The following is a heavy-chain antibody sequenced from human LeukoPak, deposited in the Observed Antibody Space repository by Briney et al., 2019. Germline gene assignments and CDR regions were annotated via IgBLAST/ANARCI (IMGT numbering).Heavy chain of an antibody. Sequence: GASVKVSCKASGYSFTSYWIGWVRQMPGKGLEWMGIIYPGDSDTRYSPSFQGQVTISADKSISTAYLQWSSLKASDTAMYYCASLLGAVAGRHDAFDIWGQGTMVTVSS. CDR2: IYPGDSDT. CDR1: GYSFTSYW. V-gene: IGHV5-51*01. CDR3: ASLLGAVAGRHDAFDI. J-gene: IGHJ3*02. D-gene: IGHD6-19*01.